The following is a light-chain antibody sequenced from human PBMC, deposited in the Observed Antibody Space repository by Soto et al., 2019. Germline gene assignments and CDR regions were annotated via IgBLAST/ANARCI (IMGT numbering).Light chain of an antibody. CDR2: GAS. J-gene: IGKJ4*01. CDR3: QQYGSSHRALT. Sequence: EIVLTQSPGTLSLSPGERATLSCRASQSVSSSYLAWYQQRPGQSPRLLIYGASTRATGIPDRFSGSGSGTDFTLTISRLEPEDFAVYYCQQYGSSHRALTFDGATKVEIK. CDR1: QSVSSSY. V-gene: IGKV3-20*01.